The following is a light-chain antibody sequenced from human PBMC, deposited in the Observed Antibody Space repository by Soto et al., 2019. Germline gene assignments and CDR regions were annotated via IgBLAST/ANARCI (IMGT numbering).Light chain of an antibody. CDR1: QTINSY. Sequence: DIQMTQSPSSLSASVGDRVTITCRASQTINSYLNWYQQKPGKAPKLLIYAASSLQSGVPSRFSGSGSGTDFTLTISSLQPEDFATYYCQQANSFPITFGQGTRL. J-gene: IGKJ5*01. CDR2: AAS. CDR3: QQANSFPIT. V-gene: IGKV1-12*01.